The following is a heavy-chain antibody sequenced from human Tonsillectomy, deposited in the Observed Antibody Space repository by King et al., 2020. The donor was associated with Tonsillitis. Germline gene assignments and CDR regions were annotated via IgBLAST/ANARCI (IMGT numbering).Heavy chain of an antibody. CDR2: IYYSGST. V-gene: IGHV4-39*01. J-gene: IGHJ5*02. Sequence: LQLQESGPGLVKPSETLSLTCTVSDNSFRSSNYYWGWIRQPPGKGLEWIGSIYYSGSTYYNTSLKSRVTISVDTSKNQFSLKLRSVTAADTAVYYCARHADGWFAPWGQGTLVTVSS. CDR3: ARHADGWFAP. CDR1: DNSFRSSNYY.